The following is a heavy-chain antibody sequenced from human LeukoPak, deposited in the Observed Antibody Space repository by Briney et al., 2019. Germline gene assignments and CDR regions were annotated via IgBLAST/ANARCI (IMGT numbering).Heavy chain of an antibody. CDR3: ARDVGLAAGGMMDALDI. D-gene: IGHD6-13*01. V-gene: IGHV3-7*05. J-gene: IGHJ3*02. Sequence: GGSLRLSCAASGFTFRSYWMNWVRQAPGKGLEWVANIKQDGSEKYYVDSVKGRFTISRDNAKNSMYLQVNSLRAEDTAVYYCARDVGLAAGGMMDALDIWGQGTMVTVSS. CDR2: IKQDGSEK. CDR1: GFTFRSYW.